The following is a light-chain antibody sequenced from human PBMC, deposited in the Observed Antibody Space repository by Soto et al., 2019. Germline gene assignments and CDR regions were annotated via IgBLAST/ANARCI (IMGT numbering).Light chain of an antibody. CDR2: GAS. CDR1: QSVTSSY. Sequence: EIVLTQSPATLSLSAGERATLSCRASQSVTSSYLAWWQQKPGQAPRLLIYGASSRATGIPDRFSGSGSGTDFTLTISRLEPEDFAVYFCQQYGSSPTTFGQGTKVDIK. V-gene: IGKV3-20*01. J-gene: IGKJ1*01. CDR3: QQYGSSPTT.